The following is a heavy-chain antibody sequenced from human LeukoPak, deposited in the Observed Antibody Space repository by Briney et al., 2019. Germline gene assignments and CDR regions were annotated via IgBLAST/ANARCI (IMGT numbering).Heavy chain of an antibody. D-gene: IGHD2-21*02. CDR1: GGSISSSSYY. V-gene: IGHV4-39*07. Sequence: SETLSLTCTVSGGSISSSSYYWGRIRQPPGRGLEWIGSIYYSGSTYYNPSLKSRVTISVDTSKNQFSLKLSSVTAADTAVYYCARERVVVTAPYYFDYWGQGTLVTVSS. CDR2: IYYSGST. CDR3: ARERVVVTAPYYFDY. J-gene: IGHJ4*02.